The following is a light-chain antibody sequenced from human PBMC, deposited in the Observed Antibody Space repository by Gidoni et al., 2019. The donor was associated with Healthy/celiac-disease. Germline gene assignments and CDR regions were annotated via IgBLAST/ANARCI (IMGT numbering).Light chain of an antibody. V-gene: IGKV3-20*01. CDR2: GAS. J-gene: IGKJ2*01. Sequence: ELVLTQSPGTLSLSPGERATLSCRASQSVSSSYLAWYQQKPGQAPRLLIYGASSRATGIPDRFSGSGSGIEFTLTSSRLEPEDFAVYYCQQYGSSPYTFGQGTKLEIK. CDR1: QSVSSSY. CDR3: QQYGSSPYT.